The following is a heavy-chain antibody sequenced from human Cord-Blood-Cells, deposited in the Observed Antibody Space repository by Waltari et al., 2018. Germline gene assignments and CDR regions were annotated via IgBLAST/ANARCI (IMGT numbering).Heavy chain of an antibody. V-gene: IGHV4-34*01. D-gene: IGHD3-3*01. Sequence: QVRLQQWGAGLLKPSETLSLSCAVYGGSFSGYYCSWMRQPPGKGLEWIGEIKHSGSHNNNPALKSRLTRSVATPQHQFPLKLTSVTAADTAVYYRARVPPRYYDFWSCYNWFDPWGHGTLVTVSS. CDR3: ARVPPRYYDFWSCYNWFDP. CDR2: IKHSGSH. J-gene: IGHJ5*02. CDR1: GGSFSGYY.